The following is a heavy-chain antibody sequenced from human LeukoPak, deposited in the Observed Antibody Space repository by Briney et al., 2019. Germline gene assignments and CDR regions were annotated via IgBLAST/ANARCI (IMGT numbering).Heavy chain of an antibody. CDR3: ARDDSSWYFDY. J-gene: IGHJ4*02. Sequence: ASVKVSCETSGYTFTSYGLSWVRQAPGQGLEWMGWISGYNGITEYPQKFRGRVTVTTDTSTSTAYMELRSLRSDDTAVYYCARDDSSWYFDYWGQGTLVTVSS. D-gene: IGHD6-13*01. CDR1: GYTFTSYG. CDR2: ISGYNGIT. V-gene: IGHV1-18*01.